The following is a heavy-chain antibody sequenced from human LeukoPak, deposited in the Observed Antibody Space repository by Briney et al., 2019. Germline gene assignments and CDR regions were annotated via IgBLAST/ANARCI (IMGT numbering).Heavy chain of an antibody. CDR1: GFTFRNHG. J-gene: IGHJ5*02. V-gene: IGHV3-48*01. CDR3: ARRAPYGDFSFDP. D-gene: IGHD4-17*01. CDR2: ISSGSSTL. Sequence: GGSLRLSCAASGFTFRNHGMSWVRQAPGKGLEWVSYISSGSSTLYYADSVKGRFTISRDNAKNSLFLQMDSLRAEDTAVYYCARRAPYGDFSFDPWGQGTLVTVSS.